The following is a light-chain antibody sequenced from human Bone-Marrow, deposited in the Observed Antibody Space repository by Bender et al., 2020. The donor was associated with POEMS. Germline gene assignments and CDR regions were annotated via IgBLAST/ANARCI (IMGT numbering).Light chain of an antibody. CDR2: DNN. J-gene: IGLJ2*01. Sequence: QSVLTQPPSVSGAPGQKVTISCTGNSSNIGAGYDVHWYQQLPGTAPKLLIYDNNYRPSGVRDRFSGSKSGASASLAITGLQAEDEADYYCSSYANNDALVFGGGTKLTV. CDR1: SSNIGAGYD. V-gene: IGLV1-40*01. CDR3: SSYANNDALV.